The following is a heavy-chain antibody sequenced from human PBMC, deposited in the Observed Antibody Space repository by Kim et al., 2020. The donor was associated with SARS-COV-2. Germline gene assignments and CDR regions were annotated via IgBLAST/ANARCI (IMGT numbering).Heavy chain of an antibody. CDR1: GFTFSSYG. D-gene: IGHD6-19*01. CDR3: AKDHIAVAGTNYYYYGMDV. CDR2: ISYDGSNK. J-gene: IGHJ6*02. V-gene: IGHV3-30*18. Sequence: GGSLRLSCAASGFTFSSYGMHWVRQAPGKGLEWVAVISYDGSNKYYADSVKGRFTISRDNSKNTLYLQMNSLRAEDTAVYYCAKDHIAVAGTNYYYYGMDVWGQGTTVTVSS.